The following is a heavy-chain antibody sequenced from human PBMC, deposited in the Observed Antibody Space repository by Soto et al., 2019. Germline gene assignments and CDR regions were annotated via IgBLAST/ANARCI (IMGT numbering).Heavy chain of an antibody. CDR1: GYTFTSYY. CDR2: ISPSGGST. J-gene: IGHJ6*02. Sequence: GASVKVSCTASGYTFTSYYMHWVRQAPGQGLEWMGIISPSGGSTSYAQKFQGRVTMTRDKSTRTVYMELSSLRSEDTAVYYCARDRRYSYGFLLGMDVWGHGPTVTVSS. V-gene: IGHV1-46*01. D-gene: IGHD5-18*01. CDR3: ARDRRYSYGFLLGMDV.